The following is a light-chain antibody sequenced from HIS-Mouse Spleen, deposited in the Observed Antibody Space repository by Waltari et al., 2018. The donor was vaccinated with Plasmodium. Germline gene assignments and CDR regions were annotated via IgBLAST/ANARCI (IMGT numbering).Light chain of an antibody. Sequence: SYELTQPPSVSVYPGQPARITCSGDALPNKYAYWYQQKSGQAPVLVIYEDSKRPSGIPERFSGSSSGTMATLTISGAQVEDEADYYCYSTDSSGNHRVFGGGTKLTVL. CDR3: YSTDSSGNHRV. CDR1: ALPNKY. CDR2: EDS. J-gene: IGLJ3*02. V-gene: IGLV3-10*01.